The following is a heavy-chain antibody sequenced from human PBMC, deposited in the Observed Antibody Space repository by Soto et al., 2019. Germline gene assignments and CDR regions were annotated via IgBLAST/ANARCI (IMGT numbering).Heavy chain of an antibody. CDR3: ARLWCCCRQGFVP. V-gene: IGHV4-31*03. CDR2: IYYSGST. CDR1: GGSISSGDYY. J-gene: IGHJ5*02. Sequence: QVQLQESGPGLVKPSQTLSLTCTVSGGSISSGDYYWSWIRQHPGKGLEWIGYIYYSGSTYYIPSLMSRVTTSVDASKNRSVLTLISVAAADTVVYCCARLWCCCRQGFVPWGQG. D-gene: IGHD2-21*01.